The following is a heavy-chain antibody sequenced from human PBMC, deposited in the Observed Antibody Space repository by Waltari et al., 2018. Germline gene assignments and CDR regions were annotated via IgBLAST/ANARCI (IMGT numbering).Heavy chain of an antibody. Sequence: EVQLVESGGGFVQPGGSLKLSCAASGFTFSGSAMHWVRQASGKGLGWVGRSRSKANSYATAYAASVKGRFTISRDDSKNTAYLQMNSLKTEDTAVYYCTGGAAGGYWGQGTLVTVSS. CDR1: GFTFSGSA. D-gene: IGHD6-13*01. J-gene: IGHJ4*02. CDR2: SRSKANSYAT. V-gene: IGHV3-73*01. CDR3: TGGAAGGY.